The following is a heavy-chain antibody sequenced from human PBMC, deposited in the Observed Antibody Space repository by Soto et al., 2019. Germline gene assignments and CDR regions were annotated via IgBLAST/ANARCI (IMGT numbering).Heavy chain of an antibody. V-gene: IGHV3-30*18. Sequence: QVQLVESGGGVVQPGRSLRLSCAASGFTFSSYGMHWVRQAPGKGLEWVAVISYDGSNKYYADSVKGRFTISRDNSKNTLYLQMNSLRAEDTAGYYCAKDKGPKTDYYYGMDVWGQGTTVTVSS. CDR2: ISYDGSNK. CDR3: AKDKGPKTDYYYGMDV. CDR1: GFTFSSYG. J-gene: IGHJ6*02.